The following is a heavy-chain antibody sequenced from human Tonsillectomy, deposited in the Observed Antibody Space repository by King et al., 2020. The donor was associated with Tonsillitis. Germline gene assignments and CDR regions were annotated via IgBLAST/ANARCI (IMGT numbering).Heavy chain of an antibody. CDR3: ARGSSGMDV. D-gene: IGHD3-10*01. Sequence: VQLVESGGGLVKPGGSLRLSCAASGFTFSSYSMTWVRQAPGKGLDCVSSISSDRGHIYYADSVKGRFTISRDNAKNSLYLQMNSLRAEDTAVYYCARGSSGMDVWGQGTTVTVSS. J-gene: IGHJ6*02. V-gene: IGHV3-21*01. CDR1: GFTFSSYS. CDR2: ISSDRGHI.